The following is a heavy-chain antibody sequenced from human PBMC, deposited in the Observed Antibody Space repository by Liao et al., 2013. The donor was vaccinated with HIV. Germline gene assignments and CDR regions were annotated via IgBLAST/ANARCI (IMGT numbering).Heavy chain of an antibody. CDR1: GESFSNYY. J-gene: IGHJ5*02. CDR3: ARELRGRSSP. V-gene: IGHV4-34*01. D-gene: IGHD3-16*01. CDR2: INYAGET. Sequence: QVQLQQWGAGLLKPSENLSLTCAVYGESFSNYYWSWIRQPPGKGLEWIGEINYAGETNYNPSLKSRVSMSVDTSKNQFSLMVNSVTAADTAIYYCARELRGRSSPWGQGTLVTVSS.